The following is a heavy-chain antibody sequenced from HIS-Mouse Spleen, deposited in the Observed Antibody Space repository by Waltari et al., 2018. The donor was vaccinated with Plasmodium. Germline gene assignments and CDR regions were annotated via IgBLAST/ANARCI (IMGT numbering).Heavy chain of an antibody. V-gene: IGHV3-30-3*01. D-gene: IGHD2-15*01. CDR2: ISYDGSNK. CDR1: GFTFSSYA. Sequence: QVQLVESGGGVVQPGRSLRLSCAASGFTFSSYAMHWVRQAPGKGLGWVAVISYDGSNKYYADSVKGRFTISRDNSKNTLYLQMNSLRAEDTAVYYCAREGGYCSGGSCYSGQGFDIWGQGTMVTVSS. J-gene: IGHJ3*02. CDR3: AREGGYCSGGSCYSGQGFDI.